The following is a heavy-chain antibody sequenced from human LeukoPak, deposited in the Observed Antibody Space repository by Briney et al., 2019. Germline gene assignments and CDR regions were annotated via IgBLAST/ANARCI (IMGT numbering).Heavy chain of an antibody. V-gene: IGHV3-21*01. CDR2: ISSSSSYI. D-gene: IGHD4-4*01. CDR3: ARDGPMTTFDY. J-gene: IGHJ4*02. CDR1: GFTFSSYS. Sequence: GGSLRLSCAASGFTFSSYSMNWVRQAPGKGLEWVSSISSSSSYIYYADSVKGRFTISRDNAKNSLHLQMNSLRAEDTAVYYCARDGPMTTFDYWGQGTLVTVSS.